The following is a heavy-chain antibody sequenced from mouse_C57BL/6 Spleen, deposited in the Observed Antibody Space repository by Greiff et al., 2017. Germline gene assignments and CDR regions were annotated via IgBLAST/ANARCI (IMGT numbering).Heavy chain of an antibody. V-gene: IGHV1-69*01. CDR3: ARSTPDV. CDR2: IDPSDSYT. CDR1: GYTFTSYW. J-gene: IGHJ1*03. Sequence: VQLQQPGAELVMPGASVKLSCKASGYTFTSYWMHWVKQRPGQGLEWIGEIDPSDSYTNYNQKFKGKSTLTVDKSSSTAYMQLSSLTSEDSAVYYCARSTPDVWGTGTTVTVSS.